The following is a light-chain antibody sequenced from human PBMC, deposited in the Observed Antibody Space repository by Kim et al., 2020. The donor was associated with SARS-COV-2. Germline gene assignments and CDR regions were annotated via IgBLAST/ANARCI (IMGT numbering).Light chain of an antibody. CDR2: SNN. CDR3: AAWDDSLNGPV. J-gene: IGLJ3*02. V-gene: IGLV1-44*01. Sequence: GQMLTITCSGGNSNLGSNTVNWYQQLPGTAPNLLIYSNNQRPSGLPDRFSGSKSGTSASLAISGLQSEDEADYYCAAWDDSLNGPVFGGGTQLTVL. CDR1: NSNLGSNT.